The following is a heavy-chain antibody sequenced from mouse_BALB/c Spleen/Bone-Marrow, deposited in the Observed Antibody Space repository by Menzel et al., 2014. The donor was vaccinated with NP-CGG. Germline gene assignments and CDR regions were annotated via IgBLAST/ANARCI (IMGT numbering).Heavy chain of an antibody. J-gene: IGHJ3*01. CDR2: IDPSDSET. D-gene: IGHD2-14*01. V-gene: IGHV1S127*01. CDR3: TGGVLFAY. CDR1: GYSFTTYW. Sequence: VQLQQSGPQLVRPGASVKISCKASGYSFTTYWTHWVKQRPGQGLEWIGMIDPSDSETILNQKFKDKATLTGDKSSGTAYMQLRSPTSEDSAVYYCTGGVLFAYWGQGTLVTVSA.